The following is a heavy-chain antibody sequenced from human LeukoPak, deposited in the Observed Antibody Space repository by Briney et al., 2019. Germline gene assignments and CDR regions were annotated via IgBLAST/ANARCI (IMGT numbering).Heavy chain of an antibody. CDR3: ARDGIQLLPTKGWFDP. J-gene: IGHJ5*02. D-gene: IGHD2-2*01. V-gene: IGHV3-74*01. CDR2: INDDVSST. CDR1: GFTFSGYW. Sequence: GGSLRLSCAASGFTFSGYWMHWVRQAPGKGLVWVSHINDDVSSTTYADSVKGRFTISRDNAKNTVYLQMNSLRAEDTAVYYCARDGIQLLPTKGWFDPWGQGTLVTVSS.